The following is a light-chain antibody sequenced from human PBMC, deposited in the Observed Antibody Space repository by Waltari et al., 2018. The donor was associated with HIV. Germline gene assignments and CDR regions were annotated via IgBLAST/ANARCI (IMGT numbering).Light chain of an antibody. CDR1: SSTIGKNF. V-gene: IGLV1-47*01. CDR2: RNN. CDR3: AAWDDSLSGRV. J-gene: IGLJ3*02. Sequence: QSGLTQQPSASGTPGQRVTISCSGSSSTIGKNFVYWYQQLPGTAPTLLISRNNQRPSGVPDRFSGSKSGTLASLAISGLRSEDEADYYCAAWDDSLSGRVFGGGTKLTVL.